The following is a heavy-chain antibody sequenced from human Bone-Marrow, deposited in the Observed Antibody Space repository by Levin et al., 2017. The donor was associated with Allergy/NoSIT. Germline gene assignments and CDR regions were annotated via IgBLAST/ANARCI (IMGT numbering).Heavy chain of an antibody. V-gene: IGHV1-18*01. Sequence: GASVKVSCKTFGFDFAIYGITWVRQAPGQGLEWLGWISNYNNNTNYAQKFQGRVIMTTDTSTTTAYMELRNLRYDDTAFYFCVRAGFRTGTTGGAYWGQGTLVTVSS. CDR3: VRAGFRTGTTGGAY. CDR2: ISNYNNNT. D-gene: IGHD1-7*01. J-gene: IGHJ4*02. CDR1: GFDFAIYG.